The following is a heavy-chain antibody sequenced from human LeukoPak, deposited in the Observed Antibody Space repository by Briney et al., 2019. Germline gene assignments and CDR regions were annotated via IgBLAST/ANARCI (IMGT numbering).Heavy chain of an antibody. D-gene: IGHD3-22*01. J-gene: IGHJ4*02. CDR2: INPNSGGT. Sequence: GASVKVSCTASGYTFTGYYMHWVRQAPGQGLEWMGWINPNSGGTNYAQKFQGRVTMTRDTSISTAYMELSRLRSDDTAVYYCARRYPRRPTYYYDSSGYYWGDNFDYWGQGTLVTVSS. V-gene: IGHV1-2*02. CDR3: ARRYPRRPTYYYDSSGYYWGDNFDY. CDR1: GYTFTGYY.